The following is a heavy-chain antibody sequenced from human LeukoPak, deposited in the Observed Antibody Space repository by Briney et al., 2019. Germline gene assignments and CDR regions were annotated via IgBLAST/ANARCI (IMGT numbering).Heavy chain of an antibody. J-gene: IGHJ5*02. CDR1: GYTFTRHY. CDR3: ARDNSVGDYAWWFDP. V-gene: IGHV1-46*01. D-gene: IGHD1-26*01. CDR2: INPSGSST. Sequence: ASVKVSCKASGYTFTRHYMHWVRQAPGQGLEWMGLINPSGSSTIYAQKFQGRVTMTRDMSTSTDYMELSSLRSEDTAVYYCARDNSVGDYAWWFDPWGQGTLVTVSS.